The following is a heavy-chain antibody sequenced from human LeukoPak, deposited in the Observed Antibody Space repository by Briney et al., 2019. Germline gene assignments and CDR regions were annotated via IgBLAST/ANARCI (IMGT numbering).Heavy chain of an antibody. V-gene: IGHV4-31*03. J-gene: IGHJ4*02. CDR1: GGSISSGGYY. CDR2: IYYSGST. D-gene: IGHD4-17*01. CDR3: AGGDYPLVDY. Sequence: SETLSLTCTVSGGSISSGGYYWSWIRQHAGKGLEWIGYIYYSGSTYYNPSLKSRVTISVDTSKNQFSLKLSSVTAADTAVYYCAGGDYPLVDYWGQGTLVTVSS.